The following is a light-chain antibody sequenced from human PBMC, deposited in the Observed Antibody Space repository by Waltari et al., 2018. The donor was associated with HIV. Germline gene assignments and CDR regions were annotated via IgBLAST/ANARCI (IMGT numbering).Light chain of an antibody. Sequence: QSALPQPPSASGSPGQSVPIPCTGTISDVAGYYILPSYQQHPGKAPKLMSYEVTKRPSGVPVRFSGSKSGNTASLTVSGLQAEDEADYYCTSYAGSNNFVVFGGGTKLTVL. CDR2: EVT. J-gene: IGLJ2*01. CDR1: ISDVAGYYI. V-gene: IGLV2-8*01. CDR3: TSYAGSNNFVV.